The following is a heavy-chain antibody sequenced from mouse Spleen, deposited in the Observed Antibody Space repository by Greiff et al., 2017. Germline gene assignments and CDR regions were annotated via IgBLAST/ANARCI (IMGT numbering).Heavy chain of an antibody. V-gene: IGHV1-15*01. CDR1: GYTFTDYE. Sequence: QVHVKQSGAELVRPGASVTLSCKASGYTFTDYEMHWVKQTPVHGLEWIGAIDPETGGTAYNQKFKGKAILTADKSSSTAYMELRSLTSEDSAVXYCTRRGENWGQGTTLTVSS. J-gene: IGHJ2*01. CDR2: IDPETGGT. CDR3: TRRGEN.